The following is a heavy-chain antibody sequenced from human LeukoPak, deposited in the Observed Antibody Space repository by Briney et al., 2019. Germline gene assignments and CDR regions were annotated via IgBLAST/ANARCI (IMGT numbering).Heavy chain of an antibody. CDR3: AREVRAVADSPYYYYMDV. Sequence: PSETLSLTCTVSGGSISSYYWSWIRQPPGKGLEWIGRIYTDGSTNYNPSLKSLVTMSVDTSKNQFSLKLSSVTAADTAVYYCAREVRAVADSPYYYYMDVWGKGTTVTISS. CDR1: GGSISSYY. V-gene: IGHV4-4*07. D-gene: IGHD6-19*01. J-gene: IGHJ6*03. CDR2: IYTDGST.